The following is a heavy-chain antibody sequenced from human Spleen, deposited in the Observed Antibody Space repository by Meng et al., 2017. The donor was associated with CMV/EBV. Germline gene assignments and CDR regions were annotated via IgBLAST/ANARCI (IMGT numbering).Heavy chain of an antibody. D-gene: IGHD2/OR15-2a*01. CDR2: IYTSGST. J-gene: IGHJ5*02. CDR1: GGSISSYY. Sequence: QVRLRGAGPGLVKPSETLSLTCTVSGGSISSYYWSWIRQPAGKGLEWIGRIYTSGSTNYNPSLKSRVTMSVDTSKNQFSLKLSSVTAADTAVYYCARDGVRWRYFNWFDPWGQGTLVTVSS. CDR3: ARDGVRWRYFNWFDP. V-gene: IGHV4-4*07.